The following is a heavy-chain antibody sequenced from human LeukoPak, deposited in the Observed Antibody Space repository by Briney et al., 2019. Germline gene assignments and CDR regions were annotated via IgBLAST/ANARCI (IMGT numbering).Heavy chain of an antibody. D-gene: IGHD2-2*01. J-gene: IGHJ4*02. CDR3: AKDWPVGYCSSASCSFDY. V-gene: IGHV3-53*01. Sequence: QPGGSLRLSCAASGFTVSSNYMSWVRQAPGKGLEWVSVIYSGGSTYYADSVKGRFTISRDNSKNTLYLQMNSLKAEDTAVYYCAKDWPVGYCSSASCSFDYWGQGTQVTVSS. CDR1: GFTVSSNY. CDR2: IYSGGST.